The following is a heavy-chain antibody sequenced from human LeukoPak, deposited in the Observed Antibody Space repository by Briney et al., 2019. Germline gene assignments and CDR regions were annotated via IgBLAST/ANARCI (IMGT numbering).Heavy chain of an antibody. CDR2: IIPILGIA. J-gene: IGHJ6*02. V-gene: IGHV1-69*04. CDR1: GGTFSSYA. D-gene: IGHD2-2*01. Sequence: VASVKVSCKASGGTFSSYAISWVRQAPGRGLEWMGRIIPILGIANYAQKFQGRVTITADKSTSTAYMELSSLRSDDTAVYYCATDPGEIVPAAKGPRGDYCYGMDVWGQGTTVTVSS. CDR3: ATDPGEIVPAAKGPRGDYCYGMDV.